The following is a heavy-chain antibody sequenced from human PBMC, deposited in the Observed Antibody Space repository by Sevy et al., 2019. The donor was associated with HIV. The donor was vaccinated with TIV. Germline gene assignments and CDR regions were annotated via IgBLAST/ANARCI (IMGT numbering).Heavy chain of an antibody. CDR3: ARGGPQTTSYYYYGMDV. Sequence: KQSQTLSLTCTVYGGSLSGYYWTWIRQPPGKGLEWIGEINHSGSTNYNPSLKSRVTISVDTSKNHFSLKLTSLTAADTAAYYCARGGPQTTSYYYYGMDVWGQGTTVTVSS. V-gene: IGHV4-34*01. CDR2: INHSGST. CDR1: GGSLSGYY. J-gene: IGHJ6*02. D-gene: IGHD1-7*01.